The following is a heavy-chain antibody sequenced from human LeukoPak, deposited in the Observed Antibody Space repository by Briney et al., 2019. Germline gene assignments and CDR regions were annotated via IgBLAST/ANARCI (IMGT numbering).Heavy chain of an antibody. D-gene: IGHD1-26*01. Sequence: GGSLRLSCVASGFTLSDSAIHWVRQSSGKGLEWIGHMVKETNLYATALSATVKGRFTVSRDDSQNTAYLHMHSLKTEDAALYCTRDSGTYNWFDPWGQGTLVTVSS. V-gene: IGHV3-73*01. CDR3: RDSGTYNWFDP. CDR2: MVKETNLYAT. CDR1: GFTLSDSA. J-gene: IGHJ5*02.